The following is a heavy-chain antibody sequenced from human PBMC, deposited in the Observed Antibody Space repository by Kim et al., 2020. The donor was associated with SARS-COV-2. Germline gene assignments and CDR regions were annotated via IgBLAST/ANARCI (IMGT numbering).Heavy chain of an antibody. CDR1: GGSISSYY. CDR2: IYYSGST. J-gene: IGHJ3*02. D-gene: IGHD4-17*01. Sequence: SETLSLTCTVSGGSISSYYWSWIRQPPGKGLEWIGYIYYSGSTNYNPSLKSRVTISVDTSKNQFSLKLSSVTAADTAVYYCARGGNYGDYHIHDAFDIWGQGTMVTVSS. V-gene: IGHV4-59*01. CDR3: ARGGNYGDYHIHDAFDI.